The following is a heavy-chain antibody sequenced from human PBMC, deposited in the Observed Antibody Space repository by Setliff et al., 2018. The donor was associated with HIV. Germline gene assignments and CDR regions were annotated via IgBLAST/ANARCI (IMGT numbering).Heavy chain of an antibody. CDR3: AIRDRSFDFWSGYYQRDF. V-gene: IGHV4-39*02. CDR1: GVSFTSSTYY. Sequence: SETLSLTCNVSGVSFTSSTYYWGWARQPPGKGLEWIGSIYYSGTTYYKSSLKSRVTMSVDTSESHFSLRLSSVSAVDTGVYYCAIRDRSFDFWSGYYQRDFWSQGTLVTVS. J-gene: IGHJ4*02. D-gene: IGHD3-3*01. CDR2: IYYSGTT.